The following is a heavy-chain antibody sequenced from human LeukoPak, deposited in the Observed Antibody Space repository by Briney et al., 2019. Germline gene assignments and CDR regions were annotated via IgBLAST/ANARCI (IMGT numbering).Heavy chain of an antibody. Sequence: PGGSLRLSCAASGFTFSSYDMHLVRQAPGKGLEWVAVISYDGNNKYYSDSVRGRFTISRDNSKNTLYLQMNSLRSDDTAVYYCARISSSGLTMVRGVMIWGQGTLVTVSS. CDR2: ISYDGNNK. CDR1: GFTFSSYD. D-gene: IGHD3-10*01. CDR3: ARISSSGLTMVRGVMI. J-gene: IGHJ4*02. V-gene: IGHV3-30*03.